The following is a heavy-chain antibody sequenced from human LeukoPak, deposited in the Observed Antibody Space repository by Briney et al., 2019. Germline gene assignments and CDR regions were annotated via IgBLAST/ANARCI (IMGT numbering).Heavy chain of an antibody. J-gene: IGHJ5*02. V-gene: IGHV1-8*01. D-gene: IGHD4-23*01. CDR2: MNPNSDNT. CDR3: ARDYGSNAGWFAP. CDR1: GYTVTSYD. Sequence: GASVKVSCKASGYTVTSYDINWVRQAAGLGLEWLGWMNPNSDNTGYEQKLKGRVTVTRNTSIGTAYMELNSLSSDDTAVYFCARDYGSNAGWFAPWGQGTLVTVSS.